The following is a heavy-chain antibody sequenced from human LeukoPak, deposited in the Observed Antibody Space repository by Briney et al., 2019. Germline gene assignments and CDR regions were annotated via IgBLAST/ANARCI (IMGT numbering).Heavy chain of an antibody. CDR2: TVSEIDGGTT. D-gene: IGHD1-7*01. CDR3: TTDEDWNYARKDV. V-gene: IGHV3-15*04. CDR1: GFTFNYAW. J-gene: IGHJ6*02. Sequence: GGSLRLSCAASGFTFNYAWMSWVRQVPGKGLEWVGQTVSEIDGGTTDYATPVKGRFTISRDDSKSTLYLQTNSLKIKDTAVYYCTTDEDWNYARKDVWGQGATVIVSS.